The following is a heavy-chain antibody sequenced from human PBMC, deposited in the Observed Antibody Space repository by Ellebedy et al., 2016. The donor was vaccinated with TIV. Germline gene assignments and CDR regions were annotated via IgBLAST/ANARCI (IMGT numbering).Heavy chain of an antibody. J-gene: IGHJ6*02. CDR3: ARKNHYNYGMDI. CDR1: GYTFTTYA. D-gene: IGHD2-2*02. Sequence: ASVKVSCKASGYTFTTYAMHWVRQAPGQRLEWMGRINAANGNTKYSQKFQGRVTITRDTSASTAFMELSSLRSEDTAVYYCARKNHYNYGMDIWGQGTTVTVSS. CDR2: INAANGNT. V-gene: IGHV1-3*01.